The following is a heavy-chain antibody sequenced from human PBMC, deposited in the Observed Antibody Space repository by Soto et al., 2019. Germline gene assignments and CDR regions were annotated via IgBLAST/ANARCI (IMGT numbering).Heavy chain of an antibody. CDR3: ARDPKTSGGQHWAFNYFDS. J-gene: IGHJ4*02. V-gene: IGHV3-30*03. CDR1: GFAFSTYG. Sequence: GGFLRLSCAATGFAFSTYGMHWVRQAPGKGREWVALISYDGTNKFYADSVKGRFTISRDNSKSTLYLQVDSLRPEDAAVYYCARDPKTSGGQHWAFNYFDSWGQGTLVTVSS. D-gene: IGHD7-27*01. CDR2: ISYDGTNK.